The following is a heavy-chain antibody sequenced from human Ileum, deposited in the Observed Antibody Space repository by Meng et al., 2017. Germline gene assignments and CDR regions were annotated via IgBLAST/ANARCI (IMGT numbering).Heavy chain of an antibody. CDR2: IHRTAGT. D-gene: IGHD2/OR15-2a*01. J-gene: IGHJ4*02. V-gene: IGHV3-66*02. CDR3: ANRFL. Sequence: EVQLVESGGGLVQPGGSLRLSCVASGFTFSDHYMDWVSQAPGKGPEWVSMIHRTAGTFFADSVKGRFMISKDDSKNTLFLQMDSLRSEDTAVYHCANRFLWGPGTLVTVSS. CDR1: GFTFSDHY.